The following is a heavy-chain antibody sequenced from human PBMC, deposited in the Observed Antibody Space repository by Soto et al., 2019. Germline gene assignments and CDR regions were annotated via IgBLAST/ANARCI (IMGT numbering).Heavy chain of an antibody. V-gene: IGHV4-30-4*01. D-gene: IGHD2-15*01. J-gene: IGHJ5*02. CDR2: IYYSGST. Sequence: PSETLSLTCTVSGGSISSGDYYWSWIRQPPGKGLEWIGYIYYSGSTYYNPSLKSRVTISVDTSKNQFSLKLSSVTAADTAVYYCARDSDCSGGSCYGHWFDPWGKGTLVTFAS. CDR3: ARDSDCSGGSCYGHWFDP. CDR1: GGSISSGDYY.